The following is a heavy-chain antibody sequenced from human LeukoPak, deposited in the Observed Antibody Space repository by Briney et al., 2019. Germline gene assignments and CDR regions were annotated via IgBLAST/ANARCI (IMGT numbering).Heavy chain of an antibody. V-gene: IGHV1-69*10. Sequence: ASVMLSCTASGGTFSSYAITWVRQAPGQGLEWMGRIIPIIGVANYPRKFQGRVTIIADKSTGTTNMELSSLRSEDTAVYYCARGSSTGGWFDPWGQGTLVTVSP. CDR1: GGTFSSYA. J-gene: IGHJ5*02. D-gene: IGHD2-2*01. CDR3: ARGSSTGGWFDP. CDR2: IIPIIGVA.